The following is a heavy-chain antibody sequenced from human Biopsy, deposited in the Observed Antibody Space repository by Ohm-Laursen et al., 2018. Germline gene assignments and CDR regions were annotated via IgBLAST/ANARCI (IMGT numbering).Heavy chain of an antibody. D-gene: IGHD3-22*01. CDR2: VYYTGST. Sequence: TLSLTCTVSGDSISSYYWSWIWQPPGKGLEWIGYVYYTGSTDYNPSLQSRVTISVDTSKNHFSLRLRSVTPADTAIYYCARDRGYYSDRTVPGYFDLWGRGTLVTVSS. V-gene: IGHV4-59*01. CDR1: GDSISSYY. J-gene: IGHJ2*01. CDR3: ARDRGYYSDRTVPGYFDL.